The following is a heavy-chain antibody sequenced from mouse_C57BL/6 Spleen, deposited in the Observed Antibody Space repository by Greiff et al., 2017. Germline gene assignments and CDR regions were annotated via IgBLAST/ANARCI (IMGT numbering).Heavy chain of an antibody. D-gene: IGHD1-1*01. CDR3: ARRRVTTVVANDYAMDY. V-gene: IGHV1-64*01. J-gene: IGHJ4*01. CDR1: GYTFTSYW. CDR2: IHPNSGST. Sequence: QVQLQQPGAELVKPGASVKLSCKASGYTFTSYWMHWVKQRPGQGLEWIGMIHPNSGSTNYNEKFKSKATLTVDKSSSTAYMQLSSLTSEDSAVYYCARRRVTTVVANDYAMDYWGQVTSVTVSS.